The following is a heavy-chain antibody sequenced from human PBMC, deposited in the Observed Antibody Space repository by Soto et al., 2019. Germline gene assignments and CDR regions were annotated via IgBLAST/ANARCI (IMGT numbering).Heavy chain of an antibody. CDR3: AKSATVPAAIAY. D-gene: IGHD2-2*02. Sequence: QVQLVQSGAEVKKPGASVKVSCKASGYTFTSYAMHWVRQAPGHRLEWMGWINAGNGNTKYSQKFQGRVTITRDTSASTAYMELSSLRSEDTAVYYCAKSATVPAAIAYRGQGTLVTVSS. V-gene: IGHV1-3*01. CDR2: INAGNGNT. J-gene: IGHJ4*02. CDR1: GYTFTSYA.